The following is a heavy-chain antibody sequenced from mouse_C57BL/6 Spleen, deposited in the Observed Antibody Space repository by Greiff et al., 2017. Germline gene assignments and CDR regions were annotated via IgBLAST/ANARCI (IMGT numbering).Heavy chain of an antibody. Sequence: QVQLQQPGAELVRPGSSVKLSCKASGYTFTSYWLHWVKQRPIQGLEWIGNIDPSDSETHYNQKFKDKATLTVDKSSSTAYMQLSGLTSEDSAVYYCASEGNDGYYFWFAYWGQGTLVTVSA. V-gene: IGHV1-52*01. CDR2: IDPSDSET. CDR1: GYTFTSYW. CDR3: ASEGNDGYYFWFAY. D-gene: IGHD2-3*01. J-gene: IGHJ3*01.